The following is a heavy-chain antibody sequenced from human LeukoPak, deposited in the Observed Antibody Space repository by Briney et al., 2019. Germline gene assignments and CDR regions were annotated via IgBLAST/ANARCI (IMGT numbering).Heavy chain of an antibody. CDR3: ARVVYYYYYMDV. CDR2: ISAYNGNT. Sequence: ASVKVSCKASGYTFTSYGISWVRQAPGQGLEWMGWISAYNGNTNYAQKFQGRVTMTRDTSISTAYMELSRLRSDDTAVYYCARVVYYYYYMDVWGKGTTVTVSS. V-gene: IGHV1-18*01. CDR1: GYTFTSYG. J-gene: IGHJ6*03.